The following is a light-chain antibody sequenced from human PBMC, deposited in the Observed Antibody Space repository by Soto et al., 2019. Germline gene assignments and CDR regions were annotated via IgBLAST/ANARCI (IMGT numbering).Light chain of an antibody. Sequence: QSALTQPASVSGSPGQSITISCTGTRSDVGNYKYVSWYQQHPGKAPKLMIYEVSNRPSGVSNRFSGSKSGSTASLTISGLQAEDEADYYCSSYTTSVTYVFGTGTQLTVL. CDR1: RSDVGNYKY. J-gene: IGLJ1*01. V-gene: IGLV2-14*01. CDR2: EVS. CDR3: SSYTTSVTYV.